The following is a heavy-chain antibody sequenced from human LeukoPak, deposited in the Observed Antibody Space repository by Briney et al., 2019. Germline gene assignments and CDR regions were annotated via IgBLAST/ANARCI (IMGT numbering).Heavy chain of an antibody. CDR1: GFTFSSYW. CDR3: VSEDSSSPAFDY. J-gene: IGHJ4*02. CDR2: IKQDGSEK. V-gene: IGHV3-7*01. Sequence: GGSLRLSCAASGFTFSSYWMSWVRQAPGKGLEWVANIKQDGSEKYYVDSVKGRFTISRDNAKNSLYLQMNSLRAEDTAVYYCVSEDSSSPAFDYWGRGTLVTVSS. D-gene: IGHD6-13*01.